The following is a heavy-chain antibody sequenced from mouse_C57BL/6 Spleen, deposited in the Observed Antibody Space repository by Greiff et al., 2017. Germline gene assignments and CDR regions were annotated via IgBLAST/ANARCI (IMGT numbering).Heavy chain of an antibody. Sequence: EVQLQQSGPGLVKPSQSLSLTCSVTGYSITSGYYWNWIRQFPGNKLEWMGYISYDGSNNYNPSLKNRISITRDTSKNQFFLKLNSVTTEDTATYYCAREGLWSDEGFAYWGQGTLVTVSA. J-gene: IGHJ3*01. CDR3: AREGLWSDEGFAY. D-gene: IGHD1-1*02. CDR1: GYSITSGYY. V-gene: IGHV3-6*01. CDR2: ISYDGSN.